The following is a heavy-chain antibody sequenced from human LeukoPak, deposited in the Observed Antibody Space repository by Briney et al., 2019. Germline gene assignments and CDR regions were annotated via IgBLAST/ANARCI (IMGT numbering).Heavy chain of an antibody. CDR1: GFTFSSHW. CDR2: IKQDGSEK. V-gene: IGHV3-7*01. Sequence: GGSLRLSCAASGFTFSSHWMSWVRQAPGKGLEWVANIKQDGSEKYYVDSVKGRFTISRDNAKNSLYLQMNSLRAEDTAVYYCARGWWRAMDYWGQGTLVTVSS. CDR3: ARGWWRAMDY. J-gene: IGHJ4*02. D-gene: IGHD2-8*02.